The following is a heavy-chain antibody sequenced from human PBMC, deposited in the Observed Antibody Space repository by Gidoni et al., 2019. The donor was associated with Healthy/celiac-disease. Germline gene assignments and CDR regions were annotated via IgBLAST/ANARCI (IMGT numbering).Heavy chain of an antibody. D-gene: IGHD3-22*01. Sequence: QVQLQESGPGLVKPSETLSLTCTVSGYSISSGYYWGWIRQPPGKGLDWIGSIYHSGSTYYTPSLKSRVTISVDTSKNQFSLKLSSVTAADTAVYYCARGGMDYYDSSGYYHDWGQGTLVTVSS. V-gene: IGHV4-38-2*02. J-gene: IGHJ4*02. CDR2: IYHSGST. CDR3: ARGGMDYYDSSGYYHD. CDR1: GYSISSGYY.